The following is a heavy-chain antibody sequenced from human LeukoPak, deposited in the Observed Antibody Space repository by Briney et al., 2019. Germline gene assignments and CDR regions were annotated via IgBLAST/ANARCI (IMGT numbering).Heavy chain of an antibody. V-gene: IGHV4-39*01. CDR1: GGSISSSSYY. CDR2: IYYSGST. D-gene: IGHD3-9*01. Sequence: SETLSLTCTVSGGSISSSSYYWGWIRQPPGKGLEWIGSIYYSGSTNYNPSLKSRVTISVDTSKNQFSLKLSSVTAADTAVYYCARGRYDILTGYLYWGQGTLVTVSS. J-gene: IGHJ4*02. CDR3: ARGRYDILTGYLY.